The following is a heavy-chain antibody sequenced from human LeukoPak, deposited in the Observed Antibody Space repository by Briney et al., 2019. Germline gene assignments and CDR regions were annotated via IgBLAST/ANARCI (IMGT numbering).Heavy chain of an antibody. CDR3: ARGRGAY. Sequence: GGSLRLSCAASGFTFSSYGMHWVRQAPGKGLEWVAVISYDGSNKYYADSVKGRFTISRDNAKNSLYLQMNSLRVEDTAVYYCARGRGAYWGQGTLVTVSS. V-gene: IGHV3-30*03. CDR2: ISYDGSNK. J-gene: IGHJ4*02. CDR1: GFTFSSYG. D-gene: IGHD5-12*01.